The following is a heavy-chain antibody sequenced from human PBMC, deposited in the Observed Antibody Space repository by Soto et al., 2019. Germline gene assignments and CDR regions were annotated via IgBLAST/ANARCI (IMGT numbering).Heavy chain of an antibody. V-gene: IGHV3-21*01. J-gene: IGHJ6*02. Sequence: EVQLVESGGGLVKPGGSLRLSCAASGFTFSSYSMNWVRQAPGKGLEWVSSISSSSSYIYYADSVKGRFTISRDNAKNSLYLQMNSLRAEDTAVYYCARDHWHIVVVTPGGMDVWGQGTTVTVSS. CDR1: GFTFSSYS. CDR2: ISSSSSYI. D-gene: IGHD2-21*02. CDR3: ARDHWHIVVVTPGGMDV.